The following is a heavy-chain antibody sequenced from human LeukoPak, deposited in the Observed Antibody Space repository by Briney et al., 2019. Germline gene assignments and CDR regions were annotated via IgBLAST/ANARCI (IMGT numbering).Heavy chain of an antibody. J-gene: IGHJ3*02. Sequence: SETLSLTCTVSGGSISSYYWSWIRQPAGKGLEWIGRIYTSGSTNYNPSLKSRVTMSVDTSKNQFSLKLSSVTAADTAVYYCARLLTDIVVVVAATIDAFDIWGQGTMVTVSS. CDR1: GGSISSYY. CDR2: IYTSGST. D-gene: IGHD2-15*01. V-gene: IGHV4-4*07. CDR3: ARLLTDIVVVVAATIDAFDI.